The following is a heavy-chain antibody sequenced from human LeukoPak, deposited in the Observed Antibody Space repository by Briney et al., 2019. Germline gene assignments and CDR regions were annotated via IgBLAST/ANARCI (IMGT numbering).Heavy chain of an antibody. CDR3: ARGGDYGDFDY. J-gene: IGHJ4*02. V-gene: IGHV4-31*03. CDR1: GGPISSGGYY. Sequence: SETLSLTCTVSGGPISSGGYYWSWIRQHPGKGLEWIGYIYYSGSTYYNPSLKSRVTISVDTSKNQFSLKLSSVTAADTAVYYCARGGDYGDFDYWGQGTLVTVSS. CDR2: IYYSGST. D-gene: IGHD4-17*01.